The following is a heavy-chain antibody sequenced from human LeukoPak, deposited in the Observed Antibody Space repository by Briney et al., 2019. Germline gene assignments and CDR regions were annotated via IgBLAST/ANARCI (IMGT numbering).Heavy chain of an antibody. J-gene: IGHJ4*02. CDR1: GFTFRNYA. V-gene: IGHV3-23*01. CDR3: AKGRLQYFDY. CDR2: LSDSGGNT. Sequence: GGSLRLSCAAPGFTFRNYAMTWVRQAQGKGLKWVSTLSDSGGNTYYADSVKGRFTISRDNSKNTLYLQMNSLRAEDTAVYYCAKGRLQYFDYWGQGTLVTVSS. D-gene: IGHD4-11*01.